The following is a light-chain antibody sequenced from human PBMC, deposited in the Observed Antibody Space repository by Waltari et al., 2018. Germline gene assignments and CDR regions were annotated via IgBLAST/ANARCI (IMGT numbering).Light chain of an antibody. CDR1: SLRSYY. CDR2: GKN. J-gene: IGLJ2*01. V-gene: IGLV3-19*01. Sequence: SSELTQDPAVSVALRQTVRITRQGDSLRSYYASWYQQKPGQAPVLVIYGKNNRPSGTPDRSSGSSSGNTASLTITGAQAEDEADYYCNSRDSSGNQVFGGGTKLTVL. CDR3: NSRDSSGNQV.